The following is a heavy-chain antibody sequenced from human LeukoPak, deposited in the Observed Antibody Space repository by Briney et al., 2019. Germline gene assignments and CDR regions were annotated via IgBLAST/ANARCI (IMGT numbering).Heavy chain of an antibody. D-gene: IGHD4-17*01. Sequence: GGSLRLSCAASGFTFSRYSMHWVRQAPGKGLEWLAFIRYDGSNTYYADSVKGRFTISRDNSKNTVSLQLTSLRPEDTAVYYCAKALSVTTNLLLGYWGQGTLVTVSS. CDR1: GFTFSRYS. J-gene: IGHJ4*02. V-gene: IGHV3-30*02. CDR3: AKALSVTTNLLLGY. CDR2: IRYDGSNT.